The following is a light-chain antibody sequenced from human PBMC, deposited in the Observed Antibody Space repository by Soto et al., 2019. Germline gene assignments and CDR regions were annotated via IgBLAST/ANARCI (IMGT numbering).Light chain of an antibody. CDR3: CSYAGSYTYVV. CDR2: DVS. V-gene: IGLV2-11*01. CDR1: SSDVGGYNY. Sequence: QSVLTQPRSVSGSPEQSVTISCTGTSSDVGGYNYVSWYQQHPGKAPKLMIYDVSKRPSGVPDRFSGSKSGNTASLTISGLQAEDEADYYCCSYAGSYTYVVFGGGTQLTVL. J-gene: IGLJ2*01.